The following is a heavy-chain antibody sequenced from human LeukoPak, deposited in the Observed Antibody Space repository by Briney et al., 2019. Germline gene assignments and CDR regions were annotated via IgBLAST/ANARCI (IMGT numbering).Heavy chain of an antibody. V-gene: IGHV1-18*01. Sequence: ASVKVSCKASGGTFSSYAISWVRQAPGQGLEWMGWTSTYNDGKNYAQSLQGRITMTTDTSTNTAYMELSSLRSDDTAVYYCGAGHPRVDYWGQGTLVTVSS. CDR1: GGTFSSYA. J-gene: IGHJ4*02. CDR3: GAGHPRVDY. CDR2: TSTYNDGK.